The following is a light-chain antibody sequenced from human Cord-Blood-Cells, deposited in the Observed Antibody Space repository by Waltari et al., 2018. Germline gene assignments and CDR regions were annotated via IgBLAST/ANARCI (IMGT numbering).Light chain of an antibody. Sequence: DIQMTQSPYSLSASVGDRVTITCRASQSISSYLNWYQQKPGKAPKLLIYAASSLQSGVPSRFRGSGSGTDFTLTTSSLQPEDFATYYCQQSYSTPFTFGPGTKVDIK. CDR3: QQSYSTPFT. V-gene: IGKV1-39*01. CDR2: AAS. J-gene: IGKJ3*01. CDR1: QSISSY.